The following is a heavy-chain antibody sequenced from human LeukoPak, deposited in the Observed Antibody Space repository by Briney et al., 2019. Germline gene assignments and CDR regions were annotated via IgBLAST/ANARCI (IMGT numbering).Heavy chain of an antibody. CDR1: GFTFGDFA. CDR2: IRSKTYSETT. V-gene: IGHV3-49*03. D-gene: IGHD6-19*01. J-gene: IGHJ4*02. Sequence: GGSLRLSCTTSGFTFGDFAMNWFRQAPGKGLEWVGLIRSKTYSETTEYAASVKGRFAISRDDSKSIAYLQVNSLKTEDTAMYYCSRQVGTGWPLDYWGQGTLVTVSS. CDR3: SRQVGTGWPLDY.